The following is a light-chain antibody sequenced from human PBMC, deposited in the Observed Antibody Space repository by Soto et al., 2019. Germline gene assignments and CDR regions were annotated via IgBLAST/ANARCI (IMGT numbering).Light chain of an antibody. J-gene: IGLJ2*01. CDR1: KLGDKY. CDR2: EDS. CDR3: QAWDSSSVV. V-gene: IGLV3-1*01. Sequence: SYELTQTPSVSVSPGQTASITCSGDKLGDKYACWYQQKPRQSPVLVIYEDSKRPSGIPERFSGSNSGNTATLTISGTQAMDEAVYYCQAWDSSSVVFGGGTKLTVL.